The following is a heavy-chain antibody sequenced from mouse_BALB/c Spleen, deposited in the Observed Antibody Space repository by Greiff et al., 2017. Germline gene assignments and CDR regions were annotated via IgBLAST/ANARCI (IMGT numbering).Heavy chain of an antibody. CDR2: ILPGSGST. V-gene: IGHV1-9*01. CDR1: GYTFSSYW. Sequence: QVQLKQSGAELMKPGASVKISCKATGYTFSSYWIEWVKQRPGHGLEWIGEILPGSGSTNYNEKFKGKATFTADTSSNTAYMQLSSLTSEDSAVYYCARRGPWFAYWGQGTLVTVSA. J-gene: IGHJ3*01. CDR3: ARRGPWFAY.